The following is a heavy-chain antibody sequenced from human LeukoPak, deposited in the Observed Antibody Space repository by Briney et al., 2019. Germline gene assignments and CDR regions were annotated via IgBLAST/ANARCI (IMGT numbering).Heavy chain of an antibody. J-gene: IGHJ4*02. D-gene: IGHD6-13*01. CDR3: ARGAAAANFDY. CDR2: ISSSSSYT. Sequence: GGSLRLSCAASGFTFSDYYMSWIRQAPGKGLEWVSYISSSSSYTNYADSVKGRFTISRDNAKNSLYLQMNSLRAEDTAVYYCARGAAAANFDYWGQGTLVTVSS. CDR1: GFTFSDYY. V-gene: IGHV3-11*05.